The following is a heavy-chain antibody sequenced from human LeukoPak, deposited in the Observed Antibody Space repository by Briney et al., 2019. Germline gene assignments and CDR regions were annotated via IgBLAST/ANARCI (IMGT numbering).Heavy chain of an antibody. Sequence: ASVKVSCKASGYTFTSYGISWVRQAPGQGLEWMGWISAYNGNTNYAQKLQGRVTMTTDTSTSTAYMELRSLRSDDTAVYYCAKGAFDYYDSNRIPYYFDYWGQGTLVTVSS. J-gene: IGHJ4*02. V-gene: IGHV1-18*01. CDR2: ISAYNGNT. CDR1: GYTFTSYG. D-gene: IGHD3-22*01. CDR3: AKGAFDYYDSNRIPYYFDY.